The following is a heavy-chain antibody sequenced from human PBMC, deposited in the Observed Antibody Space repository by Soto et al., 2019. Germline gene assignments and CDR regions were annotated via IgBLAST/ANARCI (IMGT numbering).Heavy chain of an antibody. CDR1: GGSFSGYY. J-gene: IGHJ6*02. V-gene: IGHV4-34*01. CDR3: ERGEGSWYYDYYCLGV. CDR2: INHSGST. Sequence: PSATLSLTCAVYGGSFSGYYWSWIRQPPGKGLEWIGEINHSGSTNYNPSLKSRVTISVDTSKNQFSLKLSSVTAADTAVYYCERGEGSWYYDYYCLGVGGQGTTFT. D-gene: IGHD6-13*01.